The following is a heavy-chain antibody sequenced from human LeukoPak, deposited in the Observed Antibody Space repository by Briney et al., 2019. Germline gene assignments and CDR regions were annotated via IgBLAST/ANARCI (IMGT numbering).Heavy chain of an antibody. Sequence: SETLSLTCAVYGGSFSGYYWSWIRQPPGKGLEWIGEINHSGSTNYNPSLKSRVTISVDTSKNQFSLKLSSVTAADTAVYYCARSGYSYGLDYWGQGTLVTVSS. J-gene: IGHJ4*02. CDR2: INHSGST. CDR3: ARSGYSYGLDY. D-gene: IGHD5-18*01. CDR1: GGSFSGYY. V-gene: IGHV4-34*01.